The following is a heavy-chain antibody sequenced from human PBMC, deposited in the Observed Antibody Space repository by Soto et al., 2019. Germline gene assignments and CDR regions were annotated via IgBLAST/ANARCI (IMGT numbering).Heavy chain of an antibody. CDR1: GFTFSDYY. D-gene: IGHD2-2*02. V-gene: IGHV3-11*06. CDR3: ARDKGYCSSTSCYTTHYYYGMDV. J-gene: IGHJ6*02. CDR2: ISSSSSYT. Sequence: QVQLVESGGGLVKPGGSLRLSCAASGFTFSDYYMSWIRQAPGKGLEWVSYISSSSSYTNYADSVKGRFTISRDNAKNSLYLQMNSLREEDTAVYYCARDKGYCSSTSCYTTHYYYGMDVWGQGTTVTVSS.